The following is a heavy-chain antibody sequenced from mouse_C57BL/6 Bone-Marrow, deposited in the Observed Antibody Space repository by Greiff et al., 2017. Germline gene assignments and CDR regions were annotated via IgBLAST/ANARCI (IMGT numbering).Heavy chain of an antibody. J-gene: IGHJ3*01. D-gene: IGHD4-1*02. CDR3: ARDRQLGRFAY. CDR2: ISDGGSYT. Sequence: DVKLQGSGGGLVKPGGSLKLSCAASGFTFSSSAMSWVRQTPEKRLEWVATISDGGSYTYYPDNVKGRFTISRDNAKNNLYLQMSHLKSEDTAMYYCARDRQLGRFAYWGQGTLVTVSA. CDR1: GFTFSSSA. V-gene: IGHV5-4*01.